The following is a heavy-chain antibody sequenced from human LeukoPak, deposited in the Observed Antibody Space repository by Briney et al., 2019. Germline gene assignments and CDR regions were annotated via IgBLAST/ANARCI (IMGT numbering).Heavy chain of an antibody. CDR2: IYYSGST. V-gene: IGHV4-59*08. D-gene: IGHD2-2*01. CDR1: GGSISSYY. J-gene: IGHJ6*03. CDR3: VTYCSSTSCRTYYMDV. Sequence: SETLSLTCTVSGGSISSYYWTWIRRPPGKGLEWIGYIYYSGSTNYNPSLKSRVTISVDTSKNQFSLKLSSVTAADTAVYYCVTYCSSTSCRTYYMDVWGKGTTVTISS.